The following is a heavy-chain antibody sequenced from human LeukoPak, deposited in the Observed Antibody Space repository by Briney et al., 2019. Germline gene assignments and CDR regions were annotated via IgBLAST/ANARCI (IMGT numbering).Heavy chain of an antibody. J-gene: IGHJ1*01. D-gene: IGHD2-21*01. CDR1: GGSFSGYY. Sequence: PSETLSLTCAVYGGSFSGYYWSWIRQPPGKGLEWIGEINHSGSTNYNPSLKSRVTISVDTSKNQFSLNLSSVTAADTAVYYCASALFPWAEYFQHWGQGTLVTVSS. CDR2: INHSGST. V-gene: IGHV4-34*01. CDR3: ASALFPWAEYFQH.